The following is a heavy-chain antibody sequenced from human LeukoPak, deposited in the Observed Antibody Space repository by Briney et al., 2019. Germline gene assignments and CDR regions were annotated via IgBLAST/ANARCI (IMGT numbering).Heavy chain of an antibody. V-gene: IGHV4-59*08. CDR1: GGSISSYY. D-gene: IGHD3-22*01. CDR3: ATYYYDSSGYYLGPFDY. Sequence: SETLSLTCTVSGGSISSYYWSWVRQPPGRGLEWIGYIYYSGSTNYNPSLKSRVTISVDPSKHQFSLKLSSVTAADTAVYYCATYYYDSSGYYLGPFDYWGQGTLVTVSS. CDR2: IYYSGST. J-gene: IGHJ4*02.